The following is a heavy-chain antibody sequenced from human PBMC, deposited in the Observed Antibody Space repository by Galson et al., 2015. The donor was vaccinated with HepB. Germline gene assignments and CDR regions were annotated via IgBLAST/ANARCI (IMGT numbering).Heavy chain of an antibody. Sequence: SLRLSCAASGFTFSSYGMHWVRQAPGKGLEWVAVISYDGSNKYYADSVKGRFTISRDNSKNTLYLQMNSLRAEDTAVYYCAKDQAYCSSTSCYAGVNYFDYWGQGTLVTVSS. D-gene: IGHD2-2*01. V-gene: IGHV3-30*18. J-gene: IGHJ4*02. CDR1: GFTFSSYG. CDR2: ISYDGSNK. CDR3: AKDQAYCSSTSCYAGVNYFDY.